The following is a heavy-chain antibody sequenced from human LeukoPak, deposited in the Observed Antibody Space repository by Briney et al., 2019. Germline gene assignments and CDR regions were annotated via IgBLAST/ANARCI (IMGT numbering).Heavy chain of an antibody. CDR1: GGSISSYY. V-gene: IGHV4-34*01. D-gene: IGHD2-2*01. J-gene: IGHJ5*02. Sequence: PSETLSLTCTVSGGSISSYYWSWIRQPPGKGLEWIGEIDHSGSPNYNSSLKSRVTISLDTSKNQFSLNLNSVTAADTAVYYCARRYSTSPWYPGSWGQGTLVTVSS. CDR2: IDHSGSP. CDR3: ARRYSTSPWYPGS.